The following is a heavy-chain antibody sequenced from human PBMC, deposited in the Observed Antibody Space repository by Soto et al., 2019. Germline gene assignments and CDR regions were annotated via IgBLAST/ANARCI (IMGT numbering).Heavy chain of an antibody. Sequence: GGSLRLSCAASGFTFSSYAMSWVRQAPGKGLEWVSAISGSGGSTYYADSVKGRCTISRDNSKNTLYLQMNSLRAEDTAVYYCAKDGGRGYNAFDIWGQATMVTVSS. J-gene: IGHJ3*02. D-gene: IGHD3-22*01. V-gene: IGHV3-23*01. CDR3: AKDGGRGYNAFDI. CDR2: ISGSGGST. CDR1: GFTFSSYA.